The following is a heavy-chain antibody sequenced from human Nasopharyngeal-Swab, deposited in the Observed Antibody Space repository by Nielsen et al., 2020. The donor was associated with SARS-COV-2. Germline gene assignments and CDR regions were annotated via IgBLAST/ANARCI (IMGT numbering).Heavy chain of an antibody. CDR3: ARERGVAAAGTWFDP. J-gene: IGHJ5*02. D-gene: IGHD6-13*01. Sequence: GGSLRLSCAASGFTFSSYGMSWVRQAPGKGLEWVSAISGSGGSTYYADSVKGRFTISRDNSKNTLYLQMNSLRAEDTAVYYCARERGVAAAGTWFDPWGQGTLVTVSS. CDR2: ISGSGGST. V-gene: IGHV3-23*01. CDR1: GFTFSSYG.